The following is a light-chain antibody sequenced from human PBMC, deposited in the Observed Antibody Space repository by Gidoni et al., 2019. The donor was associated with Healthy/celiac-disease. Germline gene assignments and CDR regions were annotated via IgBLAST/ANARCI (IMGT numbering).Light chain of an antibody. J-gene: IGLJ2*01. Sequence: QSALTQPASVSGSPGQSITISCTGTSSDVGGYNYVSWYQQHPGKAPKLMIYDVSNRPSWVSNRFSGSKSGNTASLTISVLQAEDEADYYCSSYTSSSIVFGGGTKLTVL. CDR2: DVS. V-gene: IGLV2-14*03. CDR1: SSDVGGYNY. CDR3: SSYTSSSIV.